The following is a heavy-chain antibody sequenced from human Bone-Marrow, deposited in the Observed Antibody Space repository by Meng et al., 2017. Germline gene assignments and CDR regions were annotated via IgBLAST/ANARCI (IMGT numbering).Heavy chain of an antibody. Sequence: GGSLLSCAASGFTVSSNYMSWVRQAPGKGLEWVSVIYSGGSTYYADSVKGRFTISRDNAKNSLYLQMNSLRAEDTAVYYCARDVLLWFGDHPDYWGQGTLVTVSS. J-gene: IGHJ4*02. V-gene: IGHV3-66*02. D-gene: IGHD3-10*01. CDR2: IYSGGST. CDR1: GFTVSSNY. CDR3: ARDVLLWFGDHPDY.